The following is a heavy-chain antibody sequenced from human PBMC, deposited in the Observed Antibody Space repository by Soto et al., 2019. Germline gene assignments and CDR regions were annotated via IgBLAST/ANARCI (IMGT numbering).Heavy chain of an antibody. Sequence: QVQLVQSGAEVKKPGSSVKVSCKASGGTFSSYTISWVRQAPGQGLEWMGRIIPILGIANYAQKFQGRVTITADKSTSTAYMELSSLRSEDTAVYYCARDDSGTTSPVTTRSYNWFAPWGQGTLVTVSS. CDR2: IIPILGIA. CDR3: ARDDSGTTSPVTTRSYNWFAP. D-gene: IGHD4-17*01. J-gene: IGHJ5*02. CDR1: GGTFSSYT. V-gene: IGHV1-69*08.